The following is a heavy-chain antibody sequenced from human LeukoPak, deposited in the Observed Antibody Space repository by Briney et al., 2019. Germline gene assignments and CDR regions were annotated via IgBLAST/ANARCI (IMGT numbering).Heavy chain of an antibody. J-gene: IGHJ4*02. CDR1: GFTFSNAW. D-gene: IGHD4-17*01. CDR3: TTGPYGDFYFDC. V-gene: IGHV3-15*01. CDR2: IKSKTHGGTT. Sequence: PGGSLRLSCAASGFTFSNAWMIWVRQAPGKGLEWVGRIKSKTHGGTTDFAASVKGRFTISRDDSKNTLYLQMNSLKTEDTAVYYCTTGPYGDFYFDCWGQGTLVTVSS.